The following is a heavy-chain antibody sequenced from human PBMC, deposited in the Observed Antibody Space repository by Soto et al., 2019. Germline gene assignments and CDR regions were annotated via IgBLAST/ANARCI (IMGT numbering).Heavy chain of an antibody. CDR2: IIPIFGTT. V-gene: IGHV1-69*06. D-gene: IGHD1-26*01. CDR3: ARAFYSGSYPHYFYYFGMDV. Sequence: SVKVSCKASGGTFSSYPSSWGRQAPGQGLEWMGGIIPIFGTTNYAQKFQGRVTITADKSTSTAYMELSSLTSDDTAVYYCARAFYSGSYPHYFYYFGMDVWGQGTTVTVSS. CDR1: GGTFSSYP. J-gene: IGHJ6*02.